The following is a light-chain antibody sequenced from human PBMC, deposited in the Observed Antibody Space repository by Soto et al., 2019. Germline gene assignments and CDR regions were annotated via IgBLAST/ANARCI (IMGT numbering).Light chain of an antibody. Sequence: EIVLTQSPATLSVSPGERATLSCRASQSVSRNLAWYQQKPGQAPRLLMYGVSTRATGVPARFSGSGSGTEFTLTISSLQSEDFAVYYCQQYDMWTFGRGTTVEIK. J-gene: IGKJ4*02. CDR2: GVS. V-gene: IGKV3-15*01. CDR3: QQYDMWT. CDR1: QSVSRN.